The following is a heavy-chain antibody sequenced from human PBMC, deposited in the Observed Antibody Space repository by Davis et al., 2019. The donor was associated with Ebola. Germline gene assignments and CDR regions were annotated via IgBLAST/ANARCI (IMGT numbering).Heavy chain of an antibody. J-gene: IGHJ3*02. D-gene: IGHD5-12*01. CDR2: INPNSGGT. V-gene: IGHV1-2*06. CDR1: GYTFTGYY. CDR3: ARHGARLEDAFDI. Sequence: ASVKVSCKASGYTFTGYYMHWVRQAPGQGLEWMGRINPNSGGTNYAQKFQGRVTMTRDTSISTAYMELSRLRSDDTAVYYCARHGARLEDAFDIWGQGTMVTVSS.